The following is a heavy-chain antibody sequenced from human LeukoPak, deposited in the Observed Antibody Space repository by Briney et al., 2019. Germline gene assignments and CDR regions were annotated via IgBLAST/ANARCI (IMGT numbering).Heavy chain of an antibody. CDR2: ISWNSGSI. Sequence: GGSLRLSCAASGFTFDDYAKHWVRQAPGKGLEWVSGISWNSGSIGYADSVKGRFTISRDNAKNSLYLQMNSLRAEDTALYYCAKGGGVAVAGNWFDPWGQGTLVTVSS. D-gene: IGHD6-19*01. V-gene: IGHV3-9*01. CDR3: AKGGGVAVAGNWFDP. CDR1: GFTFDDYA. J-gene: IGHJ5*02.